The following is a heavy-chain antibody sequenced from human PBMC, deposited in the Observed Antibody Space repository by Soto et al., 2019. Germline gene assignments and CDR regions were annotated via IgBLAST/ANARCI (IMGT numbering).Heavy chain of an antibody. J-gene: IGHJ6*02. D-gene: IGHD6-6*01. CDR1: GGTFSSYA. CDR2: IIPIFGTA. V-gene: IGHV1-69*13. Sequence: ASVKVSCKASGGTFSSYAISWVRQAPGQGLEWMGGIIPIFGTANYAQKFQGRVTITADESTSTAYMELSSLRSEDTAVYYCAREGIAARKGYYYYGMDVWGQGTTVTVSS. CDR3: AREGIAARKGYYYYGMDV.